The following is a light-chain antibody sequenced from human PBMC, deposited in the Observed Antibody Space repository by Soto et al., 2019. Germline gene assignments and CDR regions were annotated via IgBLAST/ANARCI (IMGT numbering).Light chain of an antibody. Sequence: EIVLTQSPATLSLSPGERATRSCRASQSVSSYLAWYQQKPGQAPRLLIYDASNRATGIPARFSGSGSGTDFTLTISSLEPEDFAVYYCQQRSNWPLTFGGGTKVEIE. CDR1: QSVSSY. J-gene: IGKJ4*01. V-gene: IGKV3-11*01. CDR3: QQRSNWPLT. CDR2: DAS.